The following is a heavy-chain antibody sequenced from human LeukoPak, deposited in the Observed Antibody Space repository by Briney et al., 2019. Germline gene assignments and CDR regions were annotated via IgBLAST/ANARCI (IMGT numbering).Heavy chain of an antibody. CDR3: AREHPLLRYFDY. V-gene: IGHV3-23*01. Sequence: PGGSLRLSCAASGFTFSSYGMSWVRQAPGKGVEWVSAISGSGGSTYYADSVKGRFTISRDNSKNTLYLQMNSLRAEDTAVYYCAREHPLLRYFDYWGQGTLVTVSS. J-gene: IGHJ4*02. D-gene: IGHD2-21*02. CDR1: GFTFSSYG. CDR2: ISGSGGST.